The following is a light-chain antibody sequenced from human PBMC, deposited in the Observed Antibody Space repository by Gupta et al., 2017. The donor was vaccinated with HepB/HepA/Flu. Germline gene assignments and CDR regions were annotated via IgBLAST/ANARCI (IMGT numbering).Light chain of an antibody. CDR3: YSTEKTDNHRV. J-gene: IGLJ3*02. V-gene: IGLV3-10*01. Sequence: SSALPQPPSVSVSPGQTARITCFGDAFPRKYASWYQQKSGQAPVLVIYEDSKRPSGIQERFSGSKYGTRATLTISGAQGEDEADYYCYSTEKTDNHRVFGGGTKLTVL. CDR2: EDS. CDR1: AFPRKY.